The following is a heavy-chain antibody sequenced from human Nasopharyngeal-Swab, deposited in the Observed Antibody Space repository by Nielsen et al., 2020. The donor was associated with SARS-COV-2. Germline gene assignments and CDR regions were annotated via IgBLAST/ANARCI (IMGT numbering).Heavy chain of an antibody. D-gene: IGHD3-22*01. CDR2: INHSGST. CDR3: ARGQGPRHYYDSSGYYYDVLGRGYYFDY. J-gene: IGHJ4*02. Sequence: WIRQPPGKGLEWIGEINHSGSTNYNPSLKSRVTISVDTSKNQFPLKLSSVTAADTAVYYCARGQGPRHYYDSSGYYYDVLGRGYYFDYWGQGTLVTVSS. V-gene: IGHV4-34*01.